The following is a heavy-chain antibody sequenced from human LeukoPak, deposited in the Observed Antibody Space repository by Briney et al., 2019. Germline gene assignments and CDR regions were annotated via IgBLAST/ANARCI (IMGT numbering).Heavy chain of an antibody. Sequence: ASVNVSCKASGYTFTSYYMHWVRQAPGQGLEWMGIINPSGGSTSYAQKFQGRVTMTRDTSTSTVYMELSSLRSEDTAVYYGARELGYCSGGSCYKNYFDYWGQGTLVTVSS. J-gene: IGHJ4*02. CDR3: ARELGYCSGGSCYKNYFDY. CDR2: INPSGGST. D-gene: IGHD2-15*01. V-gene: IGHV1-46*01. CDR1: GYTFTSYY.